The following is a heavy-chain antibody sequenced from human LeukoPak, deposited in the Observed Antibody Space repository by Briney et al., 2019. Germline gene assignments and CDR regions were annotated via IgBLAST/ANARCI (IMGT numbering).Heavy chain of an antibody. D-gene: IGHD3-3*01. CDR2: IKQDGSEK. V-gene: IGHV3-7*01. CDR1: GFTFSSYW. Sequence: GGSLRLSCAASGFTFSSYWMSWVRQAPGKGLEWVANIKQDGSEKYYVDSVKGRFTISRDNAKNSLYLQMNSLRAEDTAVYYCARGSTRLEWLLPFYYYYMDVWGEGTTVTVSS. J-gene: IGHJ6*03. CDR3: ARGSTRLEWLLPFYYYYMDV.